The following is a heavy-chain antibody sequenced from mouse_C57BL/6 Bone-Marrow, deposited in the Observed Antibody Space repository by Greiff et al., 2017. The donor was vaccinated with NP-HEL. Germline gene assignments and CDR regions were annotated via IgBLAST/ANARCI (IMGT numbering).Heavy chain of an antibody. CDR3: TRGGDY. CDR1: GYTFTDYE. J-gene: IGHJ2*01. V-gene: IGHV1-15*01. CDR2: IDPETGGP. Sequence: QVQLQQSGAELVRPGASVTLSCKASGYTFTDYEMHWVKQTPVHGLEWIGAIDPETGGPAYNQKFKGKAILTADKSSSTAYMELRSLTSEDSAVYYCTRGGDYWGQGTTLTVSS.